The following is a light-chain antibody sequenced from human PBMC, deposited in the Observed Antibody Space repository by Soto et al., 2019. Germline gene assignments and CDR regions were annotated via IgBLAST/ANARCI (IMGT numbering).Light chain of an antibody. CDR2: EVS. J-gene: IGLJ2*01. V-gene: IGLV2-18*02. CDR1: SSDVGSYNR. CDR3: SSFTSSSTLV. Sequence: QSALTQPPSVSGSPGQSVTISCTGTSSDVGSYNRVSWYQQPPGTAPKLMIYEVSNRPSGVPDRISGSKSGNTASLNISGLQADDEADYYCSSFTSSSTLVFGGGTKLTVL.